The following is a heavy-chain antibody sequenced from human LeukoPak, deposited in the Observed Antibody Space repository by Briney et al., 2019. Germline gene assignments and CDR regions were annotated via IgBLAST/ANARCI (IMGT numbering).Heavy chain of an antibody. Sequence: SQTLSLTCVISGDSVSSNSAAWNWIRQSPSRGLEWLGRTYYRSKWYNDYAVSVKSRITINPDTSKNQFPLHLNSVTPEDTAVYYCGGYSYGVRPSWGQGTLVTVSS. CDR1: GDSVSSNSAA. CDR3: GGYSYGVRPS. D-gene: IGHD5-18*01. CDR2: TYYRSKWYN. J-gene: IGHJ5*02. V-gene: IGHV6-1*01.